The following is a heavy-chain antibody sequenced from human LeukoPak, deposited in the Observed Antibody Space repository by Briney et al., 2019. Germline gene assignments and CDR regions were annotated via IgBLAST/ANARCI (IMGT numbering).Heavy chain of an antibody. CDR1: GGSISSYY. J-gene: IGHJ6*02. V-gene: IGHV4-59*01. CDR3: ARAQYCSGGSCYSWYYYYYGMDV. Sequence: ASETLSLTCTVSGGSISSYYWSWIRQPPGKGLEWIGYIYYSGSTNYNPSLKSRVTISVDTSKNQFSLKLSSVTAADTAVYYCARAQYCSGGSCYSWYYYYYGMDVWGQGTTVTVSS. CDR2: IYYSGST. D-gene: IGHD2-15*01.